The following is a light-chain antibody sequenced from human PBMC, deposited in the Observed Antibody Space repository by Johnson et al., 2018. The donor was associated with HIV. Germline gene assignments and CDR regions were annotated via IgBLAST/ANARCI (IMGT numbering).Light chain of an antibody. CDR1: NSNIGYNS. J-gene: IGLJ1*01. CDR2: ENK. Sequence: QFVLTQPPSVSAAPGQRVTISCSGNNSNIGYNSVSWYHQVPGTAPNLLIYENKKRPSGIADRFSASKSGTSATLAIPGLQTGDEADSYCGAWDSGLPAHFGFGSGTTITVL. CDR3: GAWDSGLPAHFG. V-gene: IGLV1-51*02.